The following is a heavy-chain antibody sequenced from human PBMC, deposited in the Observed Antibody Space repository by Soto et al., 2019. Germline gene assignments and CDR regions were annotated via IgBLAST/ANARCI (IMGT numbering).Heavy chain of an antibody. D-gene: IGHD2-15*01. V-gene: IGHV4-30-4*01. CDR3: ARGIVVVVAATGYGDWFDP. CDR1: GGSISSGDYY. Sequence: PSETLSLTCTVSGGSISSGDYYWSWIRQPPGKGLEWIGYIYYSGSTYYNPSLKSRVTISVDTSKNQFSLKLSSVTAADTAVYYCARGIVVVVAATGYGDWFDPWGQGTLVTVSS. J-gene: IGHJ5*02. CDR2: IYYSGST.